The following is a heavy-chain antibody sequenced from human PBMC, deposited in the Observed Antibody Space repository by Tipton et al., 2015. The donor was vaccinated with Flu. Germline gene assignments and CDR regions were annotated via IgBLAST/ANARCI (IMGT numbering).Heavy chain of an antibody. CDR2: IYSDGST. Sequence: SLRLSCAASGFIVSYNYMTWVRQAPGKGLEWLSDIYSDGSTYYAESVKGRFTISRDNSKNTLYLQMNSLRVDDTAVYYCARGRGYCSTTTCLLPFDFWGQGTLVTVSS. CDR3: ARGRGYCSTTTCLLPFDF. CDR1: GFIVSYNY. V-gene: IGHV3-53*01. D-gene: IGHD2-2*01. J-gene: IGHJ4*02.